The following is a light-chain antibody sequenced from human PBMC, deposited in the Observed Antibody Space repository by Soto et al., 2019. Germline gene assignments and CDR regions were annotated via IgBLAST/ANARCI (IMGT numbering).Light chain of an antibody. CDR2: DVS. V-gene: IGLV2-14*03. CDR3: SSCTSSSML. CDR1: SSDVGGYNC. J-gene: IGLJ2*01. Sequence: QSALTQPASVSGSPGQSITISCTGTSSDVGGYNCVSWYQHHPGKAPKLMIYDVSDRPSGVSNRFSGSRSGNTASLTISGLQAEDEADYYCSSCTSSSMLFGGGTKLTVL.